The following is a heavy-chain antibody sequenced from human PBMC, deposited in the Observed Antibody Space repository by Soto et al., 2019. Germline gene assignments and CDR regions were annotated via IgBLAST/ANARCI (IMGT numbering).Heavy chain of an antibody. CDR2: ISSSSSYI. V-gene: IGHV3-21*01. CDR3: ATRHVVVVAATRADI. Sequence: AGGSLRLSCAASGFTFSSYSMNWVRQAPGKGLEWVSSISSSSSYIYYADSVKGRFTISRDNAKNSLYLQMNSLRAEDTAVYYCATRHVVVVAATRADIWGQGTMVTVSS. D-gene: IGHD2-15*01. CDR1: GFTFSSYS. J-gene: IGHJ3*02.